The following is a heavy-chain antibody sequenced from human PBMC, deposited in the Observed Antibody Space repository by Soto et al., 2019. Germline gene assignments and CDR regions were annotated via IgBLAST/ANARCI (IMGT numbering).Heavy chain of an antibody. CDR3: ERHSLELRKNTWLDH. CDR2: IFYLGSS. D-gene: IGHD1-7*01. V-gene: IGHV4-39*01. Sequence: TETLSLTCTVSGDSIIGSDFYLGWVRQPPGKGLEWIGSIFYLGSSYYNPSLKSRVTMSVDTSKNQFSLRLRSVTAADTALYFCERHSLELRKNTWLDHWGPGIMVNVSS. J-gene: IGHJ5*02. CDR1: GDSIIGSDFY.